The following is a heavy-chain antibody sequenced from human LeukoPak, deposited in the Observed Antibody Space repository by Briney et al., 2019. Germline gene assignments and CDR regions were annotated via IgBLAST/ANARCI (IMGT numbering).Heavy chain of an antibody. CDR3: ARASDDAFDI. V-gene: IGHV4-34*01. D-gene: IGHD2-21*02. Sequence: SETLSLTCAVYGGSFSGYYWSWIRQPPGKGLEWIGEINHSGSTNYNPSLKSRVTISVDTSKNQFSLKLSSVTAADTAVYYCARASDDAFDIWGQGTMVTVSS. CDR2: INHSGST. CDR1: GGSFSGYY. J-gene: IGHJ3*02.